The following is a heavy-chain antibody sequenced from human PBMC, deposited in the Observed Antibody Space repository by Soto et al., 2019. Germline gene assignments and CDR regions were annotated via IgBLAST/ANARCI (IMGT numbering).Heavy chain of an antibody. J-gene: IGHJ4*02. CDR1: GGSISSGDYY. CDR2: IYYSGST. D-gene: IGHD3-22*01. CDR3: ARESSHPPSDYASSGYYPLIDY. Sequence: QVQLQESGPGLVKPSQTLSLTCTVSGGSISSGDYYWSWIRQPPGKGLEWIGYIYYSGSTYYNPSLKSRVTISVDTSKNQFSLKLSSVTAADTAVYYCARESSHPPSDYASSGYYPLIDYWGQGTLVTVSS. V-gene: IGHV4-30-4*01.